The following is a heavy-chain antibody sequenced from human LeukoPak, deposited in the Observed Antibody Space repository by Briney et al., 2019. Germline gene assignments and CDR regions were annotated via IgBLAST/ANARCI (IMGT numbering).Heavy chain of an antibody. CDR3: ARGLNTVTQIMTY. D-gene: IGHD4-17*01. J-gene: IGHJ4*02. CDR2: LYSDGTT. V-gene: IGHV3-66*02. CDR1: GFTVSNNF. Sequence: PGGSXRLSCAASGFTVSNNFMSWVRQAPAKGLEWVSILYSDGTTLFSDSVKGRFSISRDNSKNTLYLHMSNLRTEDTAIYYCARGLNTVTQIMTYWGQGTLVTVSS.